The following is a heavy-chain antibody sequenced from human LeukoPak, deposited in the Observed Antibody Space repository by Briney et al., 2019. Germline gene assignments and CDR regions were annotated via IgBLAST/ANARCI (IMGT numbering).Heavy chain of an antibody. Sequence: SVKVSCKASGGTFSSYAISWVRQAPGQGLEWMGGIIPIFGTANYAQKFQGRVTITTDGSTSTAYMELSSLRSEDTAVYYCALHSSSSGTFDYWGQGTLVTVSS. CDR2: IIPIFGTA. D-gene: IGHD6-6*01. V-gene: IGHV1-69*05. J-gene: IGHJ4*02. CDR1: GGTFSSYA. CDR3: ALHSSSSGTFDY.